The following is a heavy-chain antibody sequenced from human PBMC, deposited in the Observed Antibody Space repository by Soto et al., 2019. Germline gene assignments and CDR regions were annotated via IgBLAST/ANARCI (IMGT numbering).Heavy chain of an antibody. CDR3: ARGHYISEWQGDY. V-gene: IGHV1-69*06. CDR1: GGTFSSYA. J-gene: IGHJ4*02. D-gene: IGHD6-19*01. Sequence: QVQLVQSGAEVKKPGSSVKVSCNASGGTFSSYAFTWVRQAPGQGLEWMGGIIPIFSTPTYAQRFQGRVAITADKSTSTLYMELRSLRSEDTAVYYCARGHYISEWQGDYWGQGTQVTVSS. CDR2: IIPIFSTP.